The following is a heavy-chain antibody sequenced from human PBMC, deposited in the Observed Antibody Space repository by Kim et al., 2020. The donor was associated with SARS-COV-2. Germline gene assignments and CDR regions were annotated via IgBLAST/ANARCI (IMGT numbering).Heavy chain of an antibody. J-gene: IGHJ4*02. CDR1: GFTVSSNY. Sequence: GGSLRLSCAASGFTVSSNYMSWVRQAPGKGLEWVSVIYSGGSTYYADSVKGRFTISRHNSKNTLYLQMNSLRAEDTAVYYCARADDYYDSSGYYHGAFDYWGQGTLVTVSS. V-gene: IGHV3-53*04. CDR2: IYSGGST. D-gene: IGHD3-22*01. CDR3: ARADDYYDSSGYYHGAFDY.